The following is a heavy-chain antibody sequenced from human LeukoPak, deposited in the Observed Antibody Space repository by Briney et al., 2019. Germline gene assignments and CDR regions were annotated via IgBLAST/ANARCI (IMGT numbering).Heavy chain of an antibody. J-gene: IGHJ4*02. CDR2: INPNSGGT. Sequence: GASVKVSCKASGYTFTSYDINWVRQAPGQGLEWMGWINPNSGGTNYAQKFQGRVTMTRDTSISTAYMELSRLRSDDTAVYYCAIPSTRFLGYYAPFDYWGQGTLVTVSS. CDR1: GYTFTSYD. CDR3: AIPSTRFLGYYAPFDY. D-gene: IGHD3-22*01. V-gene: IGHV1-2*02.